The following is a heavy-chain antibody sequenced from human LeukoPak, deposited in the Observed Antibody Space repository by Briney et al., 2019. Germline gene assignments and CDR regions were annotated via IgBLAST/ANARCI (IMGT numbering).Heavy chain of an antibody. CDR2: IYSSRS. CDR1: GASISSYY. J-gene: IGHJ4*02. Sequence: SETLSLTCTVSGASISSYYWSWIRQPAGKGLEWIGRIYSSRSIYNPSLKSRVTMSVDTSKNQFSLKLSSVTAADTAVCYCARAAGRDTTSGLDFDYWGQGTLVTVSS. D-gene: IGHD1-26*01. CDR3: ARAAGRDTTSGLDFDY. V-gene: IGHV4-4*07.